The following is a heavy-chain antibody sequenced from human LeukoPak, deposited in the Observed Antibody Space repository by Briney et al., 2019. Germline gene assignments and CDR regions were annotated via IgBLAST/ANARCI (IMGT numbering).Heavy chain of an antibody. CDR1: GGSFSGYY. CDR2: INHSGST. D-gene: IGHD3-3*01. CDR3: ARESPYYDFWSGYLSY. V-gene: IGHV4-34*01. J-gene: IGHJ4*02. Sequence: SETLSLTCAVYGGSFSGYYWSWIRQPPGKGLEWIGEINHSGSTNYNPSLKSRVTISVDTSKNQFSLKLSSVTAADTAVYSCARESPYYDFWSGYLSYWGQGTLVTVSS.